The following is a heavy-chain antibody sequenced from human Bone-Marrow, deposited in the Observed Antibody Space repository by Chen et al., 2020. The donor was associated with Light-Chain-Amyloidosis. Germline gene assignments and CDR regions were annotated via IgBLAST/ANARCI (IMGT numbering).Heavy chain of an antibody. V-gene: IGHV5-51*01. D-gene: IGHD5-12*01. J-gene: IGHJ4*02. CDR1: GYTFPNYW. CDR3: ARRRDGYNFDY. CDR2: IYLDDSDA. Sequence: EVQLEQSGPEVKKPGESRKISCKGPGYTFPNYWIGWVRQMPGKGLEWMGVIYLDDSDARYSPSFEGQVTISADKSITTAYLQWRSLKASDTAMYYCARRRDGYNFDYWGQGTLVTVSS.